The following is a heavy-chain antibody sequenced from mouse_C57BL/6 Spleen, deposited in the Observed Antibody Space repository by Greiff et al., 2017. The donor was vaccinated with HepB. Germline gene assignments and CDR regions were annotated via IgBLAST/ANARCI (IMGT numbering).Heavy chain of an antibody. D-gene: IGHD1-1*01. V-gene: IGHV1-82*01. CDR3: ARSDYYGSRIFAY. CDR1: GYAFSSSW. CDR2: IYPGDGDT. Sequence: VQLVESGPEPVKPGASVKISCKASGYAFSSSWMNWVKQRPGKGLEWIGRIYPGDGDTNYNGKFKGKATLTADKSSSTAYMQLSSLTSEDSAVYFCARSDYYGSRIFAYWGQGTLVTVSA. J-gene: IGHJ3*01.